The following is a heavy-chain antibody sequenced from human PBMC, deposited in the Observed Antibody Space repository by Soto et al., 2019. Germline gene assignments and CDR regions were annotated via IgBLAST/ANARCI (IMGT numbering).Heavy chain of an antibody. V-gene: IGHV1-3*01. J-gene: IGHJ6*02. CDR1: GYTFTSYA. D-gene: IGHD3-3*01. CDR2: INAGNGNT. CDR3: ASGGSITIFGVVPYGMDV. Sequence: GASVKVSCKASGYTFTSYAMHWVRQAPGQRLEWMGWINAGNGNTKYSQKFQGRVTITRDTSASTAYMELSSLRSEDTAVYYCASGGSITIFGVVPYGMDVWGQGTTVTVS.